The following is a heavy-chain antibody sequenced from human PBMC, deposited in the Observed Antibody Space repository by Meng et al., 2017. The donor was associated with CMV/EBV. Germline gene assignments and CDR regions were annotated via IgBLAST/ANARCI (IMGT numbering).Heavy chain of an antibody. CDR3: AKPTYCGGDCYWALFDY. V-gene: IGHV3-23*01. D-gene: IGHD2-21*01. J-gene: IGHJ4*02. CDR2: ISGSGGST. Sequence: GESLKISCAASGFTFDDYAMHWVRQAPGKGLEWVSAISGSGGSTYYADSVKGRFTISRDNSKNTLYLQMNSLRAEDTAVYYCAKPTYCGGDCYWALFDYWGQGTLVTVSS. CDR1: GFTFDDYA.